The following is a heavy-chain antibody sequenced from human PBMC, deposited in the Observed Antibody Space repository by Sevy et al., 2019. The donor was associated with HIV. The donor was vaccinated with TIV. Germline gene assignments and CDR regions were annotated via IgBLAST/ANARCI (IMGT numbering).Heavy chain of an antibody. Sequence: ASVKVSCKASGYTFTSYDINWVRQATGQGLEWMGWMNPNSGNRGYAQMFQGRVTMTRNTSISTVYMELSSLRSEDTAVYYCARTEPGIAAYGMDVWGQGTTVTVSS. J-gene: IGHJ6*02. CDR2: MNPNSGNR. D-gene: IGHD6-13*01. CDR1: GYTFTSYD. CDR3: ARTEPGIAAYGMDV. V-gene: IGHV1-8*01.